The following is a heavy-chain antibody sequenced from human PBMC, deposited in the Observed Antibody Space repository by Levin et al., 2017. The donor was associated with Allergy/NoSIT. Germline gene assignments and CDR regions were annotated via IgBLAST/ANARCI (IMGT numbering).Heavy chain of an antibody. Sequence: SQTLSLTCTVSGGSISSYYWSWIRQPPGKGLEWIGYIYYSGSTNYNPSLKSRVTISVDTSKNQFSLKLSSVTAADTAVYYCARDSSGSNDAFDSWGQGTMVTVSS. V-gene: IGHV4-59*01. D-gene: IGHD3-22*01. CDR3: ARDSSGSNDAFDS. CDR1: GGSISSYY. J-gene: IGHJ3*02. CDR2: IYYSGST.